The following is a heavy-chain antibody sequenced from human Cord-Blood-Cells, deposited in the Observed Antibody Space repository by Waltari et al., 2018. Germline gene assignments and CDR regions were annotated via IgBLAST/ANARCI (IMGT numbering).Heavy chain of an antibody. CDR1: GFSLRTSGVG. D-gene: IGHD6-19*01. Sequence: QITLKESGPTLVKPTQTLTLTCTFSGFSLRTSGVGVGWIRQPPGKALEWLALIYWNDDKRYSPSLKSRLTITKDTSKNQVVLTMTNMDPVDTATYYCAHRKGIALGFDYWGQGTLVTVSS. CDR3: AHRKGIALGFDY. V-gene: IGHV2-5*01. J-gene: IGHJ4*02. CDR2: IYWNDDK.